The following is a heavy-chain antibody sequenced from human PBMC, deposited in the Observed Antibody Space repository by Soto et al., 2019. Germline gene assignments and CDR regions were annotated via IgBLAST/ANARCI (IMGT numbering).Heavy chain of an antibody. V-gene: IGHV4-30-2*01. D-gene: IGHD3-22*01. Sequence: SETLSLTCAVSGGSISSGGYSWSWIRQPPGKGLEWIGYIYHSGSTYYNPSLKSRVTISVDRSKNQFSLKLSSVTAADTAVYYCARGFTAYYDSSGFPQGPRFDIWGQGTMVTVSS. CDR2: IYHSGST. CDR3: ARGFTAYYDSSGFPQGPRFDI. J-gene: IGHJ3*02. CDR1: GGSISSGGYS.